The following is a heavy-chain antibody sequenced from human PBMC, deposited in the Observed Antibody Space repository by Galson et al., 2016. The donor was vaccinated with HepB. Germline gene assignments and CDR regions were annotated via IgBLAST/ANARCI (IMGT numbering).Heavy chain of an antibody. V-gene: IGHV3-53*01. J-gene: IGHJ4*02. CDR2: IYSGGST. CDR1: GFILTNNY. Sequence: SLRLSCAASGFILTNNYMNWVRQAPGKGLEWVSVIYSGGSTYYADSVKGRFTMSGDESKKMLYLQMNSLRAEDTAVYYCARFYGVLGYFYYWGQGTLVTVSA. CDR3: ARFYGVLGYFYY. D-gene: IGHD4-17*01.